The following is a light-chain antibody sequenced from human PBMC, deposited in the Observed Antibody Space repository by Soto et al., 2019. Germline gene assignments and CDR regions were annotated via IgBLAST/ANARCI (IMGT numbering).Light chain of an antibody. V-gene: IGLV2-14*01. CDR1: SSDVGGYNY. CDR2: DVS. J-gene: IGLJ2*01. Sequence: QSALTQPASVSGSPGQSITISCTGTSSDVGGYNYVSWYQQHPGKAPKLMIYDVSHRPSGVSNRFSGSKSGNTASLTISGLQAEDEADYYCSSYTSSSTLVVFGGGTTLTVL. CDR3: SSYTSSSTLVV.